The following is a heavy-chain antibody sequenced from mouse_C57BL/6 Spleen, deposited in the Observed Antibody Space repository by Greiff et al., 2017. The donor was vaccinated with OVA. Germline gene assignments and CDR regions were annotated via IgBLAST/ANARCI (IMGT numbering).Heavy chain of an antibody. D-gene: IGHD3-2*02. V-gene: IGHV1-61*01. Sequence: VQLQQPGAELVRPGSSVKLSCKASGYTFTSYWMDWVKQRPGQGLEWIGNIYPSDSETHYNQKFKDKATLTVDKSSSTAYMQLSSLTSEDSAVYFCAREQLRLRVMDYWGQGTSVTVSS. CDR2: IYPSDSET. J-gene: IGHJ4*01. CDR1: GYTFTSYW. CDR3: AREQLRLRVMDY.